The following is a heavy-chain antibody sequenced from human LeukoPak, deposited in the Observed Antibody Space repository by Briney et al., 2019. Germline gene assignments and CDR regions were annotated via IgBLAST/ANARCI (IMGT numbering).Heavy chain of an antibody. D-gene: IGHD6-19*01. J-gene: IGHJ5*02. CDR2: ISGSGGST. V-gene: IGHV3-23*01. CDR3: AKARPGIAVAGTVNWFDP. CDR1: GFTFSSYA. Sequence: GGSLRLSCAASGFTFSSYAMSWVRQAPGKGLEWVSAISGSGGSTYYADSVKGRFTISRDNSKNTLYLQMNSLRAEDTAVYYCAKARPGIAVAGTVNWFDPWGQGTLVTVSS.